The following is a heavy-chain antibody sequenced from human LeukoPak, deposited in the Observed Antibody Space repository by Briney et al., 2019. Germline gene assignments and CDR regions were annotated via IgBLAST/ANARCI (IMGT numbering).Heavy chain of an antibody. CDR3: ARGVTIFGAVIEHWFDP. V-gene: IGHV4-59*01. Sequence: PSETLSLTCTVSGGSISSYYWSWIRQPPGKGLEWIGYIYYSGSTNYNPSLKSRVTISVDTSKNQFSLKLSSVTAANTAVYYCARGVTIFGAVIEHWFDPWGQGTVVTVSS. D-gene: IGHD3-3*01. J-gene: IGHJ5*02. CDR2: IYYSGST. CDR1: GGSISSYY.